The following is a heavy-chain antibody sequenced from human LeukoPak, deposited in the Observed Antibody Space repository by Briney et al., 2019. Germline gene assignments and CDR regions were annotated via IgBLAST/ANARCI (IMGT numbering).Heavy chain of an antibody. V-gene: IGHV1-2*02. CDR3: ARAAAGLRTFNWFDP. CDR2: INPNSGGT. D-gene: IGHD6-13*01. J-gene: IGHJ5*02. Sequence: ASVKVSCKASGYTFAGYYMHWVRQAPGQGLEWMGWINPNSGGTNYAQKFQGRVTMTRDTSITTAYTELGRLRSDDTAVYYCARAAAGLRTFNWFDPWGQGTLATVSS. CDR1: GYTFAGYY.